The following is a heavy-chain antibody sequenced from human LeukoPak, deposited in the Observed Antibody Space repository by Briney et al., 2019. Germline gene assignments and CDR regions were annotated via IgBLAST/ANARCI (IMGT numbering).Heavy chain of an antibody. CDR1: GYTFTGCY. V-gene: IGHV1-2*06. J-gene: IGHJ4*02. D-gene: IGHD1-26*01. Sequence: GASVKVSCKASGYTFTGCYMHWVRQAPGQGLEWMGRINPNSGGTNYAQKFQGRVTMTRDTSISTAYMELSRLRSDDTAVYYCARYSGSYSGFDYWGQGTLVTVSS. CDR2: INPNSGGT. CDR3: ARYSGSYSGFDY.